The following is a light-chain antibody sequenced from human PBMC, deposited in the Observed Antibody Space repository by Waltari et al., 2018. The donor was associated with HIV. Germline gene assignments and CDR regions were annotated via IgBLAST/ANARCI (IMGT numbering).Light chain of an antibody. CDR3: QQYNILPIT. J-gene: IGKJ5*01. V-gene: IGKV1-33*01. CDR2: DAS. Sequence: DIQMTQSPSSLSASVGDRVTITCQARQDISNYLNWYQQKPGKAPKLLIYDASNLEKGVPSRFSGSGSGTDFTFTISSLQPEDIATYYCQQYNILPITFGQGTRLEIK. CDR1: QDISNY.